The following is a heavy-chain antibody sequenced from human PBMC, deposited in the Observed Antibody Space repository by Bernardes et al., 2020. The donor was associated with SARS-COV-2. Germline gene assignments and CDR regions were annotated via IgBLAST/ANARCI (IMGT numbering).Heavy chain of an antibody. V-gene: IGHV3-33*01. D-gene: IGHD6-13*01. CDR2: IWYDGSNK. CDR1: GFTFSDYG. CDR3: ARAVSSSGRTDYYYNGMDV. Sequence: GWSLSLSCAASGFTFSDYGMHWVRQAPGKGLEWVAIIWYDGSNKYYADSVKGRFTISRENSRDNSKKTLYLQMNSLRAEDTAVYYCARAVSSSGRTDYYYNGMDVWRQGPTVTVSS. J-gene: IGHJ6*02.